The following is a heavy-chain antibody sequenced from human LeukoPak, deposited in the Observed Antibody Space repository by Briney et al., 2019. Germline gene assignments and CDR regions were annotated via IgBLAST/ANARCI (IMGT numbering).Heavy chain of an antibody. J-gene: IGHJ4*02. D-gene: IGHD3-16*02. CDR3: ARDGGGITFGGVIVRPDY. V-gene: IGHV1-2*06. CDR2: INPNSGGT. Sequence: GASVKVSCKASGYTFTGYYMHWVRQAPGQGLEWMGRINPNSGGTNYAQKFQGRVTMTRDTSISTAYMKLSRLRSDDTAVYCCARDGGGITFGGVIVRPDYWGQGTLVTVSS. CDR1: GYTFTGYY.